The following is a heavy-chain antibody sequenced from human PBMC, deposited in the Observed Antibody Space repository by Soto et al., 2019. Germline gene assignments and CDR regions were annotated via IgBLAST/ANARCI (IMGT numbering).Heavy chain of an antibody. V-gene: IGHV4-59*01. CDR2: IYYSGST. J-gene: IGHJ2*01. D-gene: IGHD5-12*01. Sequence: PSETLSLTCTVSGGSISSYYWSWIRQPPGKGLEWIGYIYYSGSTNYNPSLKSRVTISVDTSKNQFSLKLSPVTAADTAVYYCARDSGYPRQWYFDLWGRGTLVTVSS. CDR3: ARDSGYPRQWYFDL. CDR1: GGSISSYY.